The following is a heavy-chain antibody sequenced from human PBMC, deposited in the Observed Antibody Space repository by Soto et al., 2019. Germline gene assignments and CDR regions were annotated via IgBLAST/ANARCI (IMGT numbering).Heavy chain of an antibody. CDR1: GLTLSRFA. CDR3: ARDPVNYYGSWTYGMDV. CDR2: IGYDGSNK. Sequence: QVQLVESGGGVVQPGRSLRLSCAASGLTLSRFAMHWVRQAPGKGLVWVAVIGYDGSNKDYADSVKGRFTISRDNSKNTLYLQMNSLRPEDTAVYYCARDPVNYYGSWTYGMDVWGQGTTVTVSS. D-gene: IGHD3-10*01. J-gene: IGHJ6*02. V-gene: IGHV3-30-3*01.